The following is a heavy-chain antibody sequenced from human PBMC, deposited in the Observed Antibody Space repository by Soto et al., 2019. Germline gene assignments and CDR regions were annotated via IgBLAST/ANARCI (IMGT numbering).Heavy chain of an antibody. CDR2: ISYDGSNK. CDR3: VLRALAYGSVDY. D-gene: IGHD3-10*01. V-gene: IGHV3-30-3*01. Sequence: QVQLVESGGGVVQPGRSLRLSCAASGFTFSSYAMHWVRQAPGKGLEWVAVISYDGSNKYYADSVKGRFTISRDNSKNTLYLQMNSLRAEDTAVYYCVLRALAYGSVDYWGQGTLVTVSS. CDR1: GFTFSSYA. J-gene: IGHJ4*02.